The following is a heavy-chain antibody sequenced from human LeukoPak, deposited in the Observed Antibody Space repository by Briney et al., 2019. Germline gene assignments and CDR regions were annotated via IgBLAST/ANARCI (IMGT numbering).Heavy chain of an antibody. Sequence: PGGSLRRYSAASGFTFSNYWVHWVRQAPGKGLVWVSRINRDGSTTNYADSVKGRFTVSRDNAKNTLNLQMNSLRAEDTAVYYCTKEGGPMAVTTERYSFDQWGQGTLVTVSS. CDR3: TKEGGPMAVTTERYSFDQ. CDR2: INRDGSTT. D-gene: IGHD4-17*01. CDR1: GFTFSNYW. V-gene: IGHV3-74*01. J-gene: IGHJ4*02.